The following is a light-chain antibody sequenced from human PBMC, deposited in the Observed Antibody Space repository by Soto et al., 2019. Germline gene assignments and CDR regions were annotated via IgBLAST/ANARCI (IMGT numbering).Light chain of an antibody. V-gene: IGLV2-14*03. CDR1: GSDIGGYNY. CDR2: DVT. CDR3: SSYSASTITHYV. J-gene: IGLJ1*01. Sequence: QSALTQPASLSGSPGQSITISCTGTGSDIGGYNYVSWYQQHPGKAPKLIIHDVTNRPSGVSDRFFGSKSGNTASLTISGLQAEDEADYYCSSYSASTITHYVFGTGTKVTVL.